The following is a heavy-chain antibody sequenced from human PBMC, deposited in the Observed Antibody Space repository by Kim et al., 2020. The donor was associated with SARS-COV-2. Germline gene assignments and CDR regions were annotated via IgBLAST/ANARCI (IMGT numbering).Heavy chain of an antibody. CDR3: ARDRPHYYGSGSYRVDYGMDV. CDR2: IWYDGSNK. Sequence: GVSLRLSCAASGFTFSSYGMHWVRQAPGKGLEWVAVIWYDGSNKYYADSVKGRFTISRDNSKNTLYLQMNSLRAEDTAVYYCARDRPHYYGSGSYRVDYGMDVWGQGTTVTVSS. D-gene: IGHD3-10*01. V-gene: IGHV3-33*01. CDR1: GFTFSSYG. J-gene: IGHJ6*02.